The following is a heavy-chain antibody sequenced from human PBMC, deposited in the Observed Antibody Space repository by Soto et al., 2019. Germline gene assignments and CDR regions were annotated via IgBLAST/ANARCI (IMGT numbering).Heavy chain of an antibody. CDR1: GFLFSDYA. Sequence: GWSLTLSCAAYGFLFSDYAMHWVRQIPGRGPEWLALISFNGINTYYADSVKGRFTISRDNSKNTLYLQMSTLRAEDTAVYYCARDVSGFEYFDLWGQGTLVTVSS. J-gene: IGHJ4*02. CDR3: ARDVSGFEYFDL. CDR2: ISFNGINT. V-gene: IGHV3-30-3*01. D-gene: IGHD3-9*01.